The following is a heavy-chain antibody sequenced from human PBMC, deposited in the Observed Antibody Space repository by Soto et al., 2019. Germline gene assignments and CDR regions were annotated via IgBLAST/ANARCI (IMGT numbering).Heavy chain of an antibody. V-gene: IGHV1-18*03. J-gene: IGHJ3*02. CDR2: ITTNNGNT. D-gene: IGHD2-15*01. CDR1: GYAFTTYG. CDR3: ARLSYCSGGVFGFDI. Sequence: QLVQSGAEVKKPGAALKVSCKASGYAFTTYGITWVRQAPGQGLEWMGWITTNNGNTNYPQKFRGRVTLTTDPSPTTAFMELRSLRSDDMAVYYCARLSYCSGGVFGFDIWGQGTVVTVSS.